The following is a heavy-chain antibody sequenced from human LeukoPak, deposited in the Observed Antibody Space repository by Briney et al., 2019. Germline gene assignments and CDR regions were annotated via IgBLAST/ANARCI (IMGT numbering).Heavy chain of an antibody. Sequence: ASVKVSCKASGYTFTSYAMHWVRQAPGQGLEWMGWINAGNGNTKYSQKFQGRVTITRDTSASTAYMELSSLRSEDTAVYYCARDRVTMVRGVIILSAYWGQGTLVTVSS. J-gene: IGHJ4*02. CDR2: INAGNGNT. CDR1: GYTFTSYA. V-gene: IGHV1-3*01. CDR3: ARDRVTMVRGVIILSAY. D-gene: IGHD3-10*01.